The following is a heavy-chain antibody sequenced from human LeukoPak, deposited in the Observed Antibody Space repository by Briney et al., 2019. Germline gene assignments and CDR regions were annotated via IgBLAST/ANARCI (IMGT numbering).Heavy chain of an antibody. D-gene: IGHD1-26*01. CDR1: GFTFSDYW. Sequence: PGGSLRLSCAASGFTFSDYWMSWMRQAPGRGLEWVSSISSSSSYIYYVDSVKGRFTTSRDNVENSLYLQMNSLRAEDTAVYYCARAKVGARDYFDYWGQGTLVTVSS. CDR3: ARAKVGARDYFDY. J-gene: IGHJ4*02. CDR2: ISSSSSYI. V-gene: IGHV3-21*01.